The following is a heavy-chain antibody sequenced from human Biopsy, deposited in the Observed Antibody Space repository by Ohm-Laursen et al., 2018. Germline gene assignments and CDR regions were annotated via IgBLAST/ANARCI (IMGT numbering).Heavy chain of an antibody. CDR3: VRGSEFEGSNWPVDY. Sequence: SLRLSCAASGFTFRNYWMTWVRQAPGKGLEWVANIKQDGSEKYSVDSVKGRFTISRDNAKNSLYLQMNSLRAEDTAVYYCVRGSEFEGSNWPVDYWGQGTQVTVSS. V-gene: IGHV3-7*01. CDR1: GFTFRNYW. D-gene: IGHD6-13*01. CDR2: IKQDGSEK. J-gene: IGHJ4*02.